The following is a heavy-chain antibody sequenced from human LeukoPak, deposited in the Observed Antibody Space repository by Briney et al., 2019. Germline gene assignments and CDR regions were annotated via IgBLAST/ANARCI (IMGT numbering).Heavy chain of an antibody. D-gene: IGHD5-18*01. CDR2: IYTSGST. CDR1: GGSFSGYY. V-gene: IGHV4-59*10. CDR3: ARGRYSYGPQNYDYMDV. J-gene: IGHJ6*03. Sequence: PSETLSLTCAVYGGSFSGYYWTWIRQSAGKGLEWIGRIYTSGSTYYNPSLKSRVSMSVDTSKNQFSLKLSSVTAADTAVYYCARGRYSYGPQNYDYMDVWGKGTTVTISS.